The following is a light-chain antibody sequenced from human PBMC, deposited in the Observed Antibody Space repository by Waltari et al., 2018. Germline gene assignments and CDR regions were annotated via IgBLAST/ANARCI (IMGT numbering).Light chain of an antibody. V-gene: IGLV2-11*01. CDR1: TSDVGGYNY. CDR3: CSFAGTYTWV. Sequence: SALTQPRSVSGSPGQSVTISCTGTTSDVGGYNYCSWYQHHPGKAPKLMIFDVTQRPSGVPDRFSGSKSANTASLTISGLQAEDEADYYCCSFAGTYTWVFGGGTKVTVL. J-gene: IGLJ3*02. CDR2: DVT.